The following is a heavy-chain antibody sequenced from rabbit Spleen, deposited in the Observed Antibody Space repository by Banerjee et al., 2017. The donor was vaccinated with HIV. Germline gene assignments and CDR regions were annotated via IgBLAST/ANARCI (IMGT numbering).Heavy chain of an antibody. CDR1: GFSFSSSQW. V-gene: IGHV1S40*01. D-gene: IGHD1-1*01. Sequence: QSLEESGGDLVKPGASLTLTCTASGFSFSSSQWICWVRQAPGKGPEWIACIYNGGSGSTYYASWAKGRFTISKTSSTTVTLQMTSLTAADTATYFCARDLTDVIGWNFGWWGPGTLVTVS. CDR2: IYNGGSGST. CDR3: ARDLTDVIGWNFGW. J-gene: IGHJ4*01.